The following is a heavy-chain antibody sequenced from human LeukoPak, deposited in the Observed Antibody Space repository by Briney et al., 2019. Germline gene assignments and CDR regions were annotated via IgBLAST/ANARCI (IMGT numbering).Heavy chain of an antibody. CDR3: ARHSKYYDSSGYPDY. V-gene: IGHV5-51*01. D-gene: IGHD3-22*01. Sequence: GESLKISCKGSGYSFTSYWIGWVRQMPGKGLEWMGIIYPGDSDTRYSPSFQGQVTISADKSISTAYLQWSSLKASDTAMYYCARHSKYYDSSGYPDYWGQGTLATVSS. CDR2: IYPGDSDT. J-gene: IGHJ4*02. CDR1: GYSFTSYW.